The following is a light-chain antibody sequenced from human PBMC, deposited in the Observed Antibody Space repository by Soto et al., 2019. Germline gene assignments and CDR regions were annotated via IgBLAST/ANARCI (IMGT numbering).Light chain of an antibody. CDR2: GIS. CDR1: KSVTNSY. V-gene: IGKV3-20*01. CDR3: HQYGYSWT. J-gene: IGKJ1*01. Sequence: EVVLTQSPGTLSLFPGERATLSCRASKSVTNSYLAWYQQKPGQAPRPLIYGISNRATGIPDRFSGSGSGTDFTLTISRLDPEDFAVYYCHQYGYSWTFGQGTKVEIK.